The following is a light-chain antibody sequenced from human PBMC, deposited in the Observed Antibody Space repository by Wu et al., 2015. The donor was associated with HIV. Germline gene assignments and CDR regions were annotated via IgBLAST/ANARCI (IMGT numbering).Light chain of an antibody. V-gene: IGKV3-11*01. CDR1: RXFKQTT. CDR3: QQYDSYPLT. Sequence: TLSLAGPVRXFKQTTLDPGYQTRKPGPGSPGSFIYDASNRATGIPARFSGSGSGTDFTLTISSLQPDDFATYYCQQYDSYPLTFGGGTRVEIK. CDR2: DAS. J-gene: IGKJ4*01.